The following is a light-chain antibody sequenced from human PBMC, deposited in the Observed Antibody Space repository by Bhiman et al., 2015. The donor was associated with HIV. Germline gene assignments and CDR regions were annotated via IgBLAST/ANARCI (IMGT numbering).Light chain of an antibody. J-gene: IGLJ1*01. Sequence: SYELTQPPSLSVSPGQTASITCSGDKLGNRYACWYQQKPGQSPVLVIYQDNKRPSGIPERFSGSNSGNTATLTISGTQAMDEADYYCQAWDSSTVVFGTGTKVTVL. V-gene: IGLV3-1*01. CDR2: QDN. CDR1: KLGNRY. CDR3: QAWDSSTVV.